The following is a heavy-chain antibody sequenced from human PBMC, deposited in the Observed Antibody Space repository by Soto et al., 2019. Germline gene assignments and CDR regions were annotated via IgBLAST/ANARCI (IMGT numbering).Heavy chain of an antibody. CDR3: ASPSGYCSGGSCYLALDY. V-gene: IGHV1-69*12. Sequence: QVQLVQSGAEVKKPGSSVKVSCKASGGTFSSYAISWVRQAPGQGLEWMGGIIPIFGTANYAQKFQGRVTITADECTSTAYMELSSLRSEDTAVYYCASPSGYCSGGSCYLALDYWGQGTLVTVSS. D-gene: IGHD2-15*01. CDR2: IIPIFGTA. CDR1: GGTFSSYA. J-gene: IGHJ4*02.